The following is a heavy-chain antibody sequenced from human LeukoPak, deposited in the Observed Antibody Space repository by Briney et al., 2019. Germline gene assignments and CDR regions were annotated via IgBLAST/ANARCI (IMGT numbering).Heavy chain of an antibody. CDR3: ARFYLTWIQLWQTPPHAFDI. CDR2: IYYSGST. D-gene: IGHD5-18*01. J-gene: IGHJ3*02. CDR1: GGSISSGDYY. Sequence: SETLSLTCTVSGGSISSGDYYWSWIRQPPGKGLEWIGYIYYSGSTYYNPSLKSRVTISVDTSKNQFSLKLSSVTAADTAVYYCARFYLTWIQLWQTPPHAFDIWGQGTMVTVSS. V-gene: IGHV4-30-4*08.